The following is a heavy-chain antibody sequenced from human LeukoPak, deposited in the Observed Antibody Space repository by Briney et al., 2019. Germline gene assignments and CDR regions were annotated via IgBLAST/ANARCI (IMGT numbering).Heavy chain of an antibody. V-gene: IGHV3-30*02. CDR1: GFTFSSYG. CDR2: IRYDGSNK. CDR3: ARDRRSTVAGTDY. J-gene: IGHJ4*02. Sequence: GGSLRLSCAASGFTFSSYGMHWVRQAPGKGLEWVAFIRYDGSNKYYADSVKGRFTISRDNSKNSLYLQMNGLRAEDTAVYYCARDRRSTVAGTDYWGQGTLVTVSS. D-gene: IGHD6-19*01.